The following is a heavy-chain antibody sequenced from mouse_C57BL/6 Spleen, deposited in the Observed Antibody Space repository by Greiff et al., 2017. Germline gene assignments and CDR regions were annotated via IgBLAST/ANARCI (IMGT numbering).Heavy chain of an antibody. Sequence: QVQLKQPGAELVRPGSSVKLSCKASGYTFTSYWMDWVKQRPGQGLEWIGNIYPSDSETHYNQKFKDKATLTVDKSSSTAYMQLSSLTSEDSAVYYCARLDSNYVDYYAIDYWGQGTSVTVSS. CDR2: IYPSDSET. CDR3: ARLDSNYVDYYAIDY. D-gene: IGHD2-5*01. V-gene: IGHV1-61*01. J-gene: IGHJ4*01. CDR1: GYTFTSYW.